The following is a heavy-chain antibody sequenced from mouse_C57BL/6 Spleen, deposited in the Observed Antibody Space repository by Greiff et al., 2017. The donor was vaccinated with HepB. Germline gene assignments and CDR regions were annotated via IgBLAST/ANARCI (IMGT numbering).Heavy chain of an antibody. CDR2: INPNNGGT. J-gene: IGHJ3*01. V-gene: IGHV1-26*01. CDR3: AREGTTVVEDWFAY. CDR1: GYTFTDYY. D-gene: IGHD1-1*01. Sequence: VQLQQSGPELVEPGASVKISCKASGYTFTDYYMNWVKQSHGKSLEWIGDINPNNGGTSYNQKFKGKATLTVDKSSSTAYMELRSLTSEDSAVYYCAREGTTVVEDWFAYWGQGTLVTVSA.